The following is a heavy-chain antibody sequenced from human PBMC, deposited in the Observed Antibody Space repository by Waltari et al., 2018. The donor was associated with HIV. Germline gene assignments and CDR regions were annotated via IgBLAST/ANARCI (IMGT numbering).Heavy chain of an antibody. D-gene: IGHD1-26*01. CDR3: ARGGGSYLHFFDY. CDR2: LYSGYTT. Sequence: EVQLVESGGGLIQPGGSLRLSCAAYGFTVSSNYMTWVRQAPGKGLEWVSVLYSGYTTYYADSVKGRFAISRDNSKNTLYLQMNSLRAEDTAVYYCARGGGSYLHFFDYWGQGTLVTVSS. CDR1: GFTVSSNY. V-gene: IGHV3-53*01. J-gene: IGHJ4*02.